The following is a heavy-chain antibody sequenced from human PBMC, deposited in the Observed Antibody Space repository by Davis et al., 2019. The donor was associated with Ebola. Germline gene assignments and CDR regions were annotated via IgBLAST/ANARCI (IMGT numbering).Heavy chain of an antibody. D-gene: IGHD4-17*01. CDR2: IIPIFGTA. V-gene: IGHV1-69*13. J-gene: IGHJ6*04. CDR3: ARVPTVTTNYYYYGMDV. Sequence: SVKVSCKASGGTFSSYAISWVRQAPGQGLEWMGGIIPIFGTANYAQKFQGRVTITADESTSTAYMELSSLRSEDTAVYYCARVPTVTTNYYYYGMDVWGKGTTVTVSS. CDR1: GGTFSSYA.